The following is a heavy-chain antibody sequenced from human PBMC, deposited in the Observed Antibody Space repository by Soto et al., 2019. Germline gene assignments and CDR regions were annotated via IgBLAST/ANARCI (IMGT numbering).Heavy chain of an antibody. V-gene: IGHV5-10-1*01. D-gene: IGHD3-22*01. CDR3: ARQIYDSDTGPNFQYYFDS. Sequence: GESLKISCKGSGYSFAGYWITWVRQKPGKGLEWMGRIDPSDSQTYYSPSFRGHVTISVTKSITTVFLQWSSLRASDTAMYYCARQIYDSDTGPNFQYYFDSWGQGTSVTVSS. J-gene: IGHJ4*02. CDR2: IDPSDSQT. CDR1: GYSFAGYW.